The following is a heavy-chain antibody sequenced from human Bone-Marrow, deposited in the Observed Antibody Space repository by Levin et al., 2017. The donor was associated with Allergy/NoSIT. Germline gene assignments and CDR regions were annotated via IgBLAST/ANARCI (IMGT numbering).Heavy chain of an antibody. Sequence: SQTLSLTCTVSGDSIRSSTYYWGWIRQPPGKGLEWIGGIYYSGTIYYNPSLKSRATISVDTSKNQFSLKLTSVTAADTAVYYCARRSDGDSWGQGTLVTVSS. CDR2: IYYSGTI. CDR1: GDSIRSSTYY. J-gene: IGHJ4*02. D-gene: IGHD5-24*01. CDR3: ARRSDGDS. V-gene: IGHV4-39*01.